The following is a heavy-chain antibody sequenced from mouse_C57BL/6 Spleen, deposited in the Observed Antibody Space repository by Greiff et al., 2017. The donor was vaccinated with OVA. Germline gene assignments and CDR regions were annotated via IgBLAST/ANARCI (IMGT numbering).Heavy chain of an antibody. CDR2: ISSGSSTI. D-gene: IGHD1-1*01. Sequence: EVQLVESGGGLVKPGGSLKLSCAASGFTFSDYGMRWVRQAPEKGLEWVAYISSGSSTIYYADTVKGRFTISRDNAKNTLFLQMTSLRSEDTAMYYCARRDYSNYFDYWGQGTTLTVSS. CDR1: GFTFSDYG. J-gene: IGHJ2*01. CDR3: ARRDYSNYFDY. V-gene: IGHV5-17*01.